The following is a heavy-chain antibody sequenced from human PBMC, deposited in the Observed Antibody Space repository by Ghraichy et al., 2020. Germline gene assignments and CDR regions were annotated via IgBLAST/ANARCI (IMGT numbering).Heavy chain of an antibody. D-gene: IGHD3-10*01. CDR2: IYYSGST. V-gene: IGHV4-59*01. J-gene: IGHJ3*02. Sequence: SETLPLTCTVSGGSISSYYWSWIRQPPGKGLEWIGYIYYSGSTNYNPSLKSRVTISVDTSKNQFSLKLSSVTAADTAVYYCARENYGSGSYPNDAFDIWGQGTMVTVSS. CDR1: GGSISSYY. CDR3: ARENYGSGSYPNDAFDI.